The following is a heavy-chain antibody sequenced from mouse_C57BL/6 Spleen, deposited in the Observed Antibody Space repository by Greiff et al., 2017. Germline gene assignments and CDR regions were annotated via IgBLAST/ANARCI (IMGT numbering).Heavy chain of an antibody. CDR1: GYTFTSYG. CDR3: ARGGGNYDRAY. V-gene: IGHV1-81*01. Sequence: QVQLQQSGAELARPGASVKLSCKASGYTFTSYGISWVKQRTGKGLEWIGEIYPGGGNTYYNEKFKGKDTLTADKSSTAAYLERSRLTSEDSAVYCCARGGGNYDRAYWGQGTLVTVSA. D-gene: IGHD2-4*01. CDR2: IYPGGGNT. J-gene: IGHJ3*01.